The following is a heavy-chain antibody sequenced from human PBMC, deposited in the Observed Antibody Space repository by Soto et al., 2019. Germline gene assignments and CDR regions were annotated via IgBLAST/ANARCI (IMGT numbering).Heavy chain of an antibody. Sequence: QVQLVQSGDEVKKPGASVKVSCKASGYIFVNYGIAWVRQAPGQGLEWMGWISPYTGNTHSASKVQDRLTMTTDTSTSTAYMDLGSLASDYAAVYDCGMVANYVTPTPPHVGGQGPTVTVSS. D-gene: IGHD3-16*01. J-gene: IGHJ6*02. CDR3: GMVANYVTPTPPHV. CDR1: GYIFVNYG. V-gene: IGHV1-18*01. CDR2: ISPYTGNT.